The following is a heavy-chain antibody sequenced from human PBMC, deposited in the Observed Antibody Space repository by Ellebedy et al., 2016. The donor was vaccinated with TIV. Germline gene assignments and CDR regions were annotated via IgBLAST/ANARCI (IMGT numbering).Heavy chain of an antibody. D-gene: IGHD1-26*01. CDR1: GFTFDDYY. Sequence: GGSLRLSCTVSGFTFDDYYVNWFRQAPGRGLEWVGFIRSKAYSGTTEYAASVKGRFSISRDESKSIVDLQMNSLKIEDTAVYYCSRHRHSANWFDPWGQGTLVTVSS. V-gene: IGHV3-49*03. CDR2: IRSKAYSGTT. CDR3: SRHRHSANWFDP. J-gene: IGHJ5*02.